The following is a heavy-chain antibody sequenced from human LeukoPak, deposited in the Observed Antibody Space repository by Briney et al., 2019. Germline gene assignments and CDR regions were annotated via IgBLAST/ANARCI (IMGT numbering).Heavy chain of an antibody. CDR2: IGAYNGNT. CDR1: GYTFTIYG. J-gene: IGHJ4*02. D-gene: IGHD3-22*01. CDR3: ARDGHRRYYYESSDYRFDY. Sequence: ASVKVSCKSSGYTFTIYGISWLRQPPGPGMGLMGWIGAYNGNTNYVQKLQGRVTMTIDTSTSTVYMELRSLRSDDTAVYYCARDGHRRYYYESSDYRFDYWGQGTLVTVSS. V-gene: IGHV1-18*01.